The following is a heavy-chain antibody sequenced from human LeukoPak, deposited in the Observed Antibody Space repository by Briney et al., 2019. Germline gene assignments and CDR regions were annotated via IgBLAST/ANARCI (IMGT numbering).Heavy chain of an antibody. Sequence: PGGSLRLSCAASGFTFSSYAMSWVRQAPGKGLEWVSVIYSGGSIYYTDSVKGRFTISRDNSKNTLYLQMNSLRAEDTAVYYCARGFVYTGLDYWGQGTLVTVSS. CDR2: IYSGGSI. D-gene: IGHD5/OR15-5a*01. CDR3: ARGFVYTGLDY. V-gene: IGHV3-66*01. J-gene: IGHJ4*02. CDR1: GFTFSSYA.